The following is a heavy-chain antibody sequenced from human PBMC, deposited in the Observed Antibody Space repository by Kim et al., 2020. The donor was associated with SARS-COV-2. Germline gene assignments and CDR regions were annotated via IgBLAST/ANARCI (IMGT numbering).Heavy chain of an antibody. V-gene: IGHV1-18*01. Sequence: NYAQKLQGRVTMTTDTSTSTAYMELRSLRSDDTAVYYCARDGGGDFRVGYWGQGTLVTVSS. CDR3: ARDGGGDFRVGY. J-gene: IGHJ4*02. D-gene: IGHD1-26*01.